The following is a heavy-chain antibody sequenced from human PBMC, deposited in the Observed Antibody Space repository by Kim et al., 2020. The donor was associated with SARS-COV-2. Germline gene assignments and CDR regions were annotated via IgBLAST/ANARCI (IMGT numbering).Heavy chain of an antibody. CDR1: GFTFSSYS. D-gene: IGHD3-9*01. CDR2: ISSSSSYI. V-gene: IGHV3-21*01. CDR3: ARDLAYYDILTGYQWYYYGMDV. Sequence: GGSLRLSCAASGFTFSSYSMNWVRQAPGKGLEWVSSISSSSSYIYYADSVKGRFTISRDNAKNSLYLQMNSLRAEDTAVYYCARDLAYYDILTGYQWYYYGMDVWGQGTTVTVSS. J-gene: IGHJ6*02.